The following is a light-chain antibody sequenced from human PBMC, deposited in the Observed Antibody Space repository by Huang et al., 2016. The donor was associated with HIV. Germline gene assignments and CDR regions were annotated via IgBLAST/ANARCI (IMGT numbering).Light chain of an antibody. V-gene: IGKV3D-15*01. Sequence: EIVMTQSPGSLSESPGERVILSCRASQSLNSNLGWYQQKPGQSPRRLIYGASSRAPGVPCRFSGSGSGADFTLTISGLQSEDCAIYYCQQYNNWPWTFGQGTKVEI. CDR2: GAS. CDR1: QSLNSN. CDR3: QQYNNWPWT. J-gene: IGKJ1*01.